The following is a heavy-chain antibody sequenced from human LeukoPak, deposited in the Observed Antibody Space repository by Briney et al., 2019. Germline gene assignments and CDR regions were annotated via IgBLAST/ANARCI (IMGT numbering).Heavy chain of an antibody. J-gene: IGHJ3*02. CDR2: INHSGST. CDR1: GGSFSGYY. Sequence: TSETLSLTCAVYGGSFSGYYWSWIRQPPGKGLEWIGEINHSGSTNYNPSLKSRVTISVDTSKNQFSLKLSSVTAADTAVYYCARAPFKNCYDSSSAVDIWGQGTMVTVS. CDR3: ARAPFKNCYDSSSAVDI. D-gene: IGHD3-22*01. V-gene: IGHV4-34*01.